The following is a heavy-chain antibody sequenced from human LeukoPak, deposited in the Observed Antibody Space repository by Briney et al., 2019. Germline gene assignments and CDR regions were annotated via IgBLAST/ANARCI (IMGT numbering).Heavy chain of an antibody. D-gene: IGHD7-27*01. CDR1: GGSFSGYY. J-gene: IGHJ6*02. CDR3: ARVLLGKYYYYGMDV. CDR2: INHSGST. Sequence: SETLSLTCAVYGGSFSGYYWSWIRQPPGKGLEWIGEINHSGSTNYNPSLKSRVTISVDTSKNQFSLELSSVTAADTAVYYCARVLLGKYYYYGMDVWGQGTTVTVSS. V-gene: IGHV4-34*01.